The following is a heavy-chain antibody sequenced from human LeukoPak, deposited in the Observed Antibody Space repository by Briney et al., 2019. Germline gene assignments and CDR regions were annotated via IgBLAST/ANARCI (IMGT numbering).Heavy chain of an antibody. D-gene: IGHD6-6*01. CDR3: AKEVTSISSSSPYFDY. J-gene: IGHJ4*02. V-gene: IGHV3-23*01. CDR1: GFTFSSYA. CDR2: ISGSGGST. Sequence: GGSLRLSCAASGFTFSSYAMSWVRQAPGKGLEWVSAISGSGGSTYYADSVKGRLTISRDNSKNTLYLQMNSLRAEDTAVYYCAKEVTSISSSSPYFDYWGQGTLVTVSS.